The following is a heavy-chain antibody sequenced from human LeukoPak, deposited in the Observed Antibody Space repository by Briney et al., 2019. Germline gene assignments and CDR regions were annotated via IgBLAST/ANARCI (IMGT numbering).Heavy chain of an antibody. V-gene: IGHV3-33*01. D-gene: IGHD6-13*01. Sequence: GGSLRLSCAASGFTFSSYGMHWVRQAPGKGLEGVAVIWYDGSNKYYSDSVKGRFTISRDNSNNTLYLQMNSLRAEDTAGYYCAREFSSSWQFFDYWGQGTLVTVSS. CDR3: AREFSSSWQFFDY. CDR2: IWYDGSNK. CDR1: GFTFSSYG. J-gene: IGHJ4*02.